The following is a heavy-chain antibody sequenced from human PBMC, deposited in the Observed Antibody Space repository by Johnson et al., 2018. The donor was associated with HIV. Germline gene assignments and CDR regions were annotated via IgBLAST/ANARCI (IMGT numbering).Heavy chain of an antibody. CDR2: ISYDGKNE. V-gene: IGHV3-30*04. J-gene: IGHJ3*02. D-gene: IGHD6-13*01. CDR1: GFTFSSYP. CDR3: ARLPSGYSRDEFKI. Sequence: QVQLVESGGGVVQPGRSLRLSCAASGFTFSSYPMHWVRQAPGKGPEWMAFISYDGKNEYYADSVRGRFTISRDNSKNTLYVQMNSLRAEDTAVYFCARLPSGYSRDEFKIWGQGTMVTVSS.